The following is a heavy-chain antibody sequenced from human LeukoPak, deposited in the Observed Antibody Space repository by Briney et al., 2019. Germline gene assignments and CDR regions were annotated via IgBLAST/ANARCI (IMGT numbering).Heavy chain of an antibody. V-gene: IGHV3-74*01. CDR3: ARAASCGGDCSSSYLQH. CDR2: IKSDGSST. CDR1: GFTFSSHG. D-gene: IGHD2-21*02. Sequence: GGSLRLSCAASGFTFSSHGRHWVRHAPGKGLVWVSRIKSDGSSTNYADSVKGRFTISRDNAKNTLYLQMNSLRAEDMAVYYCARAASCGGDCSSSYLQHWGQGTLVTVSS. J-gene: IGHJ1*01.